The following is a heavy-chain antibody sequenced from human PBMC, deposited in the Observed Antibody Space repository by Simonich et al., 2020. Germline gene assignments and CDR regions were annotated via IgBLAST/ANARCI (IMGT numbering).Heavy chain of an antibody. J-gene: IGHJ4*02. CDR2: MNPKHGNT. V-gene: IGHV1-8*03. CDR3: ARTYSGSYYYFDY. D-gene: IGHD1-26*01. CDR1: GDTFTSYE. Sequence: QVQLVQSGAEVKKPGASVKVSCKASGDTFTSYENNWVRQATGQGREWIDRMNPKHGNTSYAQNFQGRVTITRNTSISTAYMELSSLRSEDTAVYYCARTYSGSYYYFDYWGQGTLVTVSS.